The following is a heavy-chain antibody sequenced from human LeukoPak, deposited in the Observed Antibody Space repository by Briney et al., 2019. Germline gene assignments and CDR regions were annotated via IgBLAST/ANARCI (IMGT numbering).Heavy chain of an antibody. CDR3: AKDLDPNYYDSSGYYLHYYGMDV. CDR2: ISGSGGST. V-gene: IGHV3-23*01. J-gene: IGHJ6*02. CDR1: GFTFSSYA. Sequence: PGGSLRLSCAASGFTFSSYAMSWVRQAPGKGLEWVSAISGSGGSTYYADSVKGRFTISRDNSKNTLYLQTNSLRAEDTAVYYCAKDLDPNYYDSSGYYLHYYGMDVWGQGTTVTVSS. D-gene: IGHD3-22*01.